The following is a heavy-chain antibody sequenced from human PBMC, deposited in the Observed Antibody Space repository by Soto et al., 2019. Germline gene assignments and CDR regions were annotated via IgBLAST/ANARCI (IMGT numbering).Heavy chain of an antibody. V-gene: IGHV1-24*01. D-gene: IGHD3-9*01. CDR3: AANGYYDILTGYPYYYYYYMAV. Sequence: ASVKVSCKVSGYTLTELSMHWVRQAPGKGLEWMGWFDAENGETNYAQKFQERVTITGDTSTSTAYMELSSLRSEDTAVYYCAANGYYDILTGYPYYYYYYMAVWGKGTTVTVSS. CDR2: FDAENGET. J-gene: IGHJ6*03. CDR1: GYTLTELS.